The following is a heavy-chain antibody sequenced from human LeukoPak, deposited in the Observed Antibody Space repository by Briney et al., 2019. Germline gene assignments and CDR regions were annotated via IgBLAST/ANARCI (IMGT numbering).Heavy chain of an antibody. CDR2: IYYSGST. Sequence: SETLSLTCTVSGGSISSSTYYWGWIRQPPGKGLGWIGSIYYSGSTYYNPSLKSRVTISVDTSKNQFSLKLRYVTAADTAVYFCARRDDSSGYHKIFDYWGPGTLVTVSS. V-gene: IGHV4-39*01. J-gene: IGHJ4*02. D-gene: IGHD3-22*01. CDR3: ARRDDSSGYHKIFDY. CDR1: GGSISSSTYY.